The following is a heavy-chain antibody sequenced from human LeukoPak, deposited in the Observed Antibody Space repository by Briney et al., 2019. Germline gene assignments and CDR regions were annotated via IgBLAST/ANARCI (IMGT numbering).Heavy chain of an antibody. J-gene: IGHJ6*03. CDR3: ARVSSKATVRGLITKKNYYYYYMDV. CDR1: GFTFSDYS. CDR2: ISSSGRSR. Sequence: GGSLRLSCAASGFTFSDYSMNWDRQAPGKGLEWVSTISSSGRSRFYAASVKGRFTISRDSARNSLYLQMNSLRAEDTAVYYCARVSSKATVRGLITKKNYYYYYMDVWGKGTTVTISS. V-gene: IGHV3-21*01. D-gene: IGHD3-10*01.